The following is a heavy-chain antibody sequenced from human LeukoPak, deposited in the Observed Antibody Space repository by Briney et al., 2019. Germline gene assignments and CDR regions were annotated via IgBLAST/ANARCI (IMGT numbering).Heavy chain of an antibody. D-gene: IGHD3-22*01. Sequence: GGSLRLSCAASGFTFSSYEMNWVRQAPGKGLEWVSYISSSGSTIYYAHSVKGRFTISRDNAKNSLYLQMNSLRAEVTAVYYCARVTYYYDSSGYSGRVLGYWGQGTLVTVSS. J-gene: IGHJ4*02. CDR2: ISSSGSTI. V-gene: IGHV3-48*03. CDR1: GFTFSSYE. CDR3: ARVTYYYDSSGYSGRVLGY.